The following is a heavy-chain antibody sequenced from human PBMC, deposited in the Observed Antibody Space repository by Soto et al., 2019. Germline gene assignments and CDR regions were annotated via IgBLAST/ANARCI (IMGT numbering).Heavy chain of an antibody. D-gene: IGHD6-19*01. CDR3: ARVGSGWSHYYYYYGMDV. CDR2: FDPEDGET. Sequence: ASVKVSCKVSGYTLTELSMHWVRQAPGKGLEWMGGFDPEDGETIYAQKFQGRVTMTRNTSISTAYMELSSLRSEDTAVYYCARVGSGWSHYYYYYGMDVWGQGTTVTVSS. V-gene: IGHV1-24*01. J-gene: IGHJ6*02. CDR1: GYTLTELS.